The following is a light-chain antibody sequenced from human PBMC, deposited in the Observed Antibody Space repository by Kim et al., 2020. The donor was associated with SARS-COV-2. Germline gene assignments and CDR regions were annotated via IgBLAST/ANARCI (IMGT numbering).Light chain of an antibody. CDR1: QIVNTNN. CDR2: GAS. CDR3: QQYSRSSWT. J-gene: IGKJ1*01. Sequence: SPGESATLSCRASQIVNTNNLSWYQHKPGQSPRLLIYGASRRATGIPDRFSGSGSETDFSLSISRLEPEDFAVYYCQQYSRSSWTFGQGTKVDIK. V-gene: IGKV3-20*01.